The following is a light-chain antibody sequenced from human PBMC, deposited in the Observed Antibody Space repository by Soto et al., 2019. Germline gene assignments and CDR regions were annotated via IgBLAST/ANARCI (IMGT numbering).Light chain of an antibody. J-gene: IGLJ3*02. CDR2: RNN. CDR1: SSNIGTNY. Sequence: QSVLTRPPSASGTPGQRVTISCSGSSSNIGTNYICWYQHLPGTAPKLLIYRNNQRPSGVPDRFSGSKSGTSASLAISGLRSEDEADYYCTTWDDSLSGPVFGGGTKVTVL. V-gene: IGLV1-47*01. CDR3: TTWDDSLSGPV.